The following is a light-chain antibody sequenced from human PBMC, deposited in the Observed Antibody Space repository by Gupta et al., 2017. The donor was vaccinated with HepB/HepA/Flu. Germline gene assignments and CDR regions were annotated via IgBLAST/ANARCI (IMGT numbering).Light chain of an antibody. CDR1: KMENLY. CDR3: QAFDTNSVL. CDR2: QDS. V-gene: IGLV3-1*01. J-gene: IGLJ2*01. Sequence: SSDLSQPPSVSVSPGQTARITCSGDKMENLYISWYQLRPGQSPVLVIYQDSQRPPGIPERFSGSSSGNTASLTISGTQAMDEADYYCQAFDTNSVLFGGGTKLAVL.